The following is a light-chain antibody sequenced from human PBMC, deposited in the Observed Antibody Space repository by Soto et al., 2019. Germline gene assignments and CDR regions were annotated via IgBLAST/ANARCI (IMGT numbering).Light chain of an antibody. J-gene: IGKJ5*01. V-gene: IGKV3D-20*02. CDR3: QLRRLLLST. Sequence: VVVTPSPGTLSLTPKERGTLXFTPSQTVSSNFLAWYQQKRGQAPRLLIFDASTRATGIPDRFTGSGSGTDFTLTIGILEPEDFVVYYCQLRRLLLSTFCQGT. CDR1: QTVSSNF. CDR2: DAS.